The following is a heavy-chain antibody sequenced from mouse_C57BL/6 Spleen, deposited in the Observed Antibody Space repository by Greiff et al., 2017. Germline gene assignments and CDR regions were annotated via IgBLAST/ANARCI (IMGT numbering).Heavy chain of an antibody. D-gene: IGHD2-4*01. CDR1: GFTFSDYY. CDR3: ARYDYDGVDY. CDR2: INYDGSST. J-gene: IGHJ2*01. Sequence: EVMLVESEGGLVQPGSSMKLSCTASGFTFSDYYMAWVRQVPEKGLEWVANINYDGSSTYYLDSLKSRFIISRDNAKNILYLQMGSLKSEDTATYYCARYDYDGVDYWGQGTTLTVSS. V-gene: IGHV5-16*01.